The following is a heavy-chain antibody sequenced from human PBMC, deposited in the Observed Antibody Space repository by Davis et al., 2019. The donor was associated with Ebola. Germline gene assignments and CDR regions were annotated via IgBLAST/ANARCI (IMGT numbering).Heavy chain of an antibody. CDR2: IGWNSAAL. CDR1: GFTFDDYA. CDR3: ARDIQPGYSFGQRFHY. Sequence: SLKISCVASGFTFDDYAMHWFRLIPGKGLEWVSGIGWNSAALGYAGSVEGRFTISRDNAKNTVYLQMNSLRRDDTASYYCARDIQPGYSFGQRFHYWGQGTTVIVSS. V-gene: IGHV3-9*01. D-gene: IGHD5-18*01. J-gene: IGHJ4*02.